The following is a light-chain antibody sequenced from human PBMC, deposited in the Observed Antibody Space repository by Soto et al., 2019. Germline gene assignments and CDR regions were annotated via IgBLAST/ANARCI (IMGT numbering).Light chain of an antibody. CDR2: WAS. Sequence: EIVMTQSPDTLAVSLGERATINCKSSQSVVYSSNNKNYLAWYQQKPGQPPKLLIYWASTRESGVPGRFSGSGSGTDFTLTISSLQAEDVAAYYCQQRYGSPQTFGQGTKVEIK. CDR1: QSVVYSSNNKNY. J-gene: IGKJ1*01. CDR3: QQRYGSPQT. V-gene: IGKV4-1*01.